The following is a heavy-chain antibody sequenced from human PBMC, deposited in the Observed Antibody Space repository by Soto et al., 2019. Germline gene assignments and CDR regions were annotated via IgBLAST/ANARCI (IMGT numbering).Heavy chain of an antibody. D-gene: IGHD5-12*01. Sequence: QVQLQESGPGLVKPSQTLSLTCTVSGGSISSGDYYWSWIRQPPGKGLEWIGYIYYSGSTYYNPSLKSRVTISVDTSKNQFSLKLSSVTAADTAVYYCARVGDGYNYEDLMRAFDIWGQGTMVTVSS. J-gene: IGHJ3*02. CDR2: IYYSGST. CDR3: ARVGDGYNYEDLMRAFDI. V-gene: IGHV4-30-4*01. CDR1: GGSISSGDYY.